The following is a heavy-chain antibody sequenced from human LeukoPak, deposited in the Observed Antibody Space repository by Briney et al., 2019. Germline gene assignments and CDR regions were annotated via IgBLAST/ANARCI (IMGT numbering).Heavy chain of an antibody. D-gene: IGHD4-23*01. CDR3: ARETPFQGLDY. CDR2: IYYSGST. J-gene: IGHJ4*02. CDR1: GGSISSSSYY. V-gene: IGHV4-39*07. Sequence: SETLSLTCTVSGGSISSSSYYWGWIRQPPGKGLEWIGSIYYSGSTYYNPSLKSRVTISVDTSKNQFSLKLSSVTAADTAVYYCARETPFQGLDYWGQGTLVTVSS.